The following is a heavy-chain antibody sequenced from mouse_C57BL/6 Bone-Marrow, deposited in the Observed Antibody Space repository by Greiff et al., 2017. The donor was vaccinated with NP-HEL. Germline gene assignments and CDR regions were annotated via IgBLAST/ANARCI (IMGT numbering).Heavy chain of an antibody. V-gene: IGHV5-12*01. Sequence: DVMLVESGGGLVQPGGSLKLSCAASGFTFSDYYMYWVRQTPEQRLEWVAYISNGGGSTYYTDTVKGRFTLSRDNAKNTLYLQMSRLKSEDTAMYYCARRDYYYAMDYWGQGTSVTVSS. CDR2: ISNGGGST. D-gene: IGHD3-3*01. CDR1: GFTFSDYY. J-gene: IGHJ4*01. CDR3: ARRDYYYAMDY.